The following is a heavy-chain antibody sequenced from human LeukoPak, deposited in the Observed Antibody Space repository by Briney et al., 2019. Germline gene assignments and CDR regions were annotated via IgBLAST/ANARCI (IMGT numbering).Heavy chain of an antibody. CDR2: ISAYNGST. CDR1: GGTFSSYP. J-gene: IGHJ4*02. CDR3: ARRYYYDSSGYQPFDY. Sequence: GASVKVSCKASGGTFSSYPISWVRQAPGQGLEWMGWISAYNGSTNYAQKLQGRVTMTTDTSTSTAYMELRSLRSDDTAVYYCARRYYYDSSGYQPFDYWGQGTLVTVSS. V-gene: IGHV1-18*01. D-gene: IGHD3-22*01.